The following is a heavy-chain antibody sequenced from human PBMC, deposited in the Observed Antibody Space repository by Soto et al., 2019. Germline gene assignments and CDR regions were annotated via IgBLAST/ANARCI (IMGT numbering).Heavy chain of an antibody. Sequence: ASVKVSCKASGYTFTTYYMHWVRQAPGQGLEWMGIISPNGDSTTYAQNFQGRVTMTRDTSTSTDYMELSSLRSEDTAVYYCARDDYCTGGGCSFDPWGQGTLVTVSS. CDR3: ARDDYCTGGGCSFDP. CDR1: GYTFTTYY. V-gene: IGHV1-46*01. CDR2: ISPNGDST. J-gene: IGHJ5*02. D-gene: IGHD2-15*01.